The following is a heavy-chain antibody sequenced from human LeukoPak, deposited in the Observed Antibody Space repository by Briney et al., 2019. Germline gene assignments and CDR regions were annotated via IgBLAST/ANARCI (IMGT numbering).Heavy chain of an antibody. J-gene: IGHJ2*01. CDR1: GDSVNNNHYY. CDR3: ARNSPVYWNFDL. CDR2: IYYSGTT. D-gene: IGHD2/OR15-2a*01. V-gene: IGHV4-39*01. Sequence: SETLFLTCTVSGDSVNNNHYYWAWIRQPPGKGLEWIGSIYYSGTTYYNPSLGSRVTMSVDTSENQLSLKLTSVSAADTALYYCARNSPVYWNFDLWSRGTLVSVSS.